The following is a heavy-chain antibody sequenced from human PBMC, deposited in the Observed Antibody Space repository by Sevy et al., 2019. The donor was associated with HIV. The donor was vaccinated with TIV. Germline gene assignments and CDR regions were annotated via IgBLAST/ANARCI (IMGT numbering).Heavy chain of an antibody. Sequence: GGSLRLSCAASGFTFSSYAMSWVRQAPGKGLEWVSAIRGSGGSTYYADSVKGRFTISRDNSKNTLYLQMNSLRAEDTAVYYCARDAHSSSWYERDYWGQGTLVTVSS. CDR2: IRGSGGST. J-gene: IGHJ4*02. CDR3: ARDAHSSSWYERDY. D-gene: IGHD6-13*01. CDR1: GFTFSSYA. V-gene: IGHV3-23*01.